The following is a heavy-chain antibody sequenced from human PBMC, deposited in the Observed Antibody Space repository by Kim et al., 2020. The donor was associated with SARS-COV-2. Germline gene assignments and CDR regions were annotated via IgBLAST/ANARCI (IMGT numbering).Heavy chain of an antibody. CDR2: IHNNGNS. CDR1: GDSISSSTYY. J-gene: IGHJ4*02. D-gene: IGHD1-1*01. CDR3: VSEVGNRRGFVS. Sequence: SETLSLTCTVSGDSISSSTYYWDWIRQPPGKGLEWIGSIHNNGNSFYNPSLKTRVTISLDTSKNQFSLRLSSVTAADTALYYCVSEVGNRRGFVSWGQG. V-gene: IGHV4-39*07.